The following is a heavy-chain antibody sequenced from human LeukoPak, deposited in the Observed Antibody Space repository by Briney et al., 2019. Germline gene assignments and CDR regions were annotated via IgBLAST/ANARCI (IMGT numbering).Heavy chain of an antibody. CDR2: VYPGNSVT. CDR3: ARGATTHDY. J-gene: IGHJ4*02. CDR1: GYSFTSYW. V-gene: IGHV5-51*01. D-gene: IGHD1-1*01. Sequence: GESLKISCKGFGYSFTSYWIAWVRQMPGMGLEWMGAVYPGNSVTRYSPSFQGQVTISADRSISTAYLQWSSLKASDTAMYYCARGATTHDYWGQGTLVTVSS.